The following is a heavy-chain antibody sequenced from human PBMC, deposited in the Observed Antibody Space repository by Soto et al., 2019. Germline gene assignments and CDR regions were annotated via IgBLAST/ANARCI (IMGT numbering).Heavy chain of an antibody. CDR2: INHSGST. CDR3: ARHGRYCSGGSCYAHFDY. D-gene: IGHD2-15*01. CDR1: GGSFSGYY. Sequence: PSETLSLTCAVYGGSFSGYYWSWIRQPPGKGLEWIGEINHSGSTNYNPSLKSRVTISVDTSKNQFSLKLSSVTAADTAVYYCARHGRYCSGGSCYAHFDYWGQGTLVTVSS. V-gene: IGHV4-34*01. J-gene: IGHJ4*02.